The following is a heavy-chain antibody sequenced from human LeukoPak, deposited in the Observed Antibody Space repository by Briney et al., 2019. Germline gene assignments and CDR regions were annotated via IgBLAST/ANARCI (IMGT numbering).Heavy chain of an antibody. CDR2: INSDGSST. Sequence: PGGSLRLSCAASGFAVSSNYMSWVRQAPGKGLVWVSRINSDGSSTGYADSVKGRFTISRDNAKNTLYLQMNSLRAEDTAVYYCTRDPRRLDYWGQGTLVTVSS. CDR1: GFAVSSNY. V-gene: IGHV3-74*01. J-gene: IGHJ4*02. CDR3: TRDPRRLDY.